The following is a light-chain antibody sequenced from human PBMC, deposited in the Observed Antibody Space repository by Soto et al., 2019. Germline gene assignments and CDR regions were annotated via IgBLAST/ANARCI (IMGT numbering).Light chain of an antibody. CDR2: SAS. CDR1: QGISRS. Sequence: DIQMTQSPSSVSASVGDRFAVTCQASQGISRSLAWYQQKPVKAPKLLIYSASSLQSGVPSRFSGSGFGTDFTLTISSLQPEDFATYYCQQADTFPITFGQGTRLEIK. V-gene: IGKV1D-12*01. CDR3: QQADTFPIT. J-gene: IGKJ5*01.